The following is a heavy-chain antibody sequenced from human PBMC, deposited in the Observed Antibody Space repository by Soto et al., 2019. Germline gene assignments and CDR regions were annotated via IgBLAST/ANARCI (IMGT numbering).Heavy chain of an antibody. CDR3: TGYCSSTSCYTEAFDI. D-gene: IGHD2-2*02. J-gene: IGHJ3*02. CDR2: IKSKTDGGTT. V-gene: IGHV3-15*01. CDR1: GFTFSNAW. Sequence: GGSLRLSCAASGFTFSNAWMSWVRQAPGKGLEWVGRIKSKTDGGTTDYAAPVKGRFTISRDDSKNTLYLQMNSLKTEDTAVYYCTGYCSSTSCYTEAFDIWGQGTMVTVSS.